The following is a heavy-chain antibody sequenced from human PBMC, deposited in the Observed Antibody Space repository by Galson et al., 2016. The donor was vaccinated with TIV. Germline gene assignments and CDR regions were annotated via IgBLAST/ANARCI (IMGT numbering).Heavy chain of an antibody. CDR1: GGSFSHYY. Sequence: SETLSLTCAVYGGSFSHYYWSWIRQSPGKGLEWIGEITHSGTTHYNASLKSRVSMSVDTSRNQFSLKLSSVTAADTAVYYCARHREWDWELSHWGQGTLVTVSS. J-gene: IGHJ4*02. CDR3: ARHREWDWELSH. V-gene: IGHV4-34*01. CDR2: ITHSGTT. D-gene: IGHD1-26*01.